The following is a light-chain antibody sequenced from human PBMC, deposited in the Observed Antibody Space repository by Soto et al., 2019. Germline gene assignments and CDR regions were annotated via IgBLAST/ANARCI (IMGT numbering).Light chain of an antibody. CDR3: QHYGSSPFT. Sequence: ERVLTQSPGTLSLSPGERATLSCRASQSVSSSYLAWYQQKPGQAPRLLIYGASSRATGIPDRFSGSGSGTDFTLTISRLEPDDFAVYYWQHYGSSPFTFGPGTKVDIK. CDR2: GAS. J-gene: IGKJ3*01. CDR1: QSVSSSY. V-gene: IGKV3-20*01.